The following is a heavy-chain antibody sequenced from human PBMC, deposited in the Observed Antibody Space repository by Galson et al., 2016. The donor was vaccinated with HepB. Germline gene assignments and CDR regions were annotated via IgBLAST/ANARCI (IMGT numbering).Heavy chain of an antibody. CDR1: GYTFTSYS. CDR2: ISAGNGRT. D-gene: IGHD3-22*01. Sequence: SVKVSCKASGYTFTSYSLHWLRQAPGQRPEWLGWISAGNGRTRHSLTFQGRLSISRDTSASTVYMEMSSLTSEDTALYYCARAGRDTTDYFFYFDFWGQGTWVTVSS. J-gene: IGHJ4*02. CDR3: ARAGRDTTDYFFYFDF. V-gene: IGHV1-3*01.